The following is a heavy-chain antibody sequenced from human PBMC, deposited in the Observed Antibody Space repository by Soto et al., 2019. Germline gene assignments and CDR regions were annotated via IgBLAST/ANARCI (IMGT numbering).Heavy chain of an antibody. J-gene: IGHJ6*02. D-gene: IGHD6-19*01. Sequence: ASVKVSCKASGYTFTGYYMHWVRQAPGQGLEWMGWINPNSGGTNYAQKFQGWVTMTRDTSISTAYMELSRLRSDDTAVYYCARDGTPLQWLYYYYYGMDVWGQGTTVTVSS. CDR3: ARDGTPLQWLYYYYYGMDV. CDR2: INPNSGGT. V-gene: IGHV1-2*04. CDR1: GYTFTGYY.